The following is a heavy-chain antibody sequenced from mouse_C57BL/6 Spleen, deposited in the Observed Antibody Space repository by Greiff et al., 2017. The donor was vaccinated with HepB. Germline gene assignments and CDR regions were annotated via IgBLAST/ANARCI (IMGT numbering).Heavy chain of an antibody. CDR1: GFTFSDYY. CDR3: AKAATEYYAMDY. Sequence: EVQLVESEGGLVQPGSSMKLSCTASGFTFSDYYMAWVRQVPEKGLEWVANINYDGSSTYYLDSLKSRFIISRDNAKNILYLQMSSLKSEDTATYYCAKAATEYYAMDYWGQGTSVTVSS. CDR2: INYDGSST. V-gene: IGHV5-16*01. J-gene: IGHJ4*01. D-gene: IGHD1-2*01.